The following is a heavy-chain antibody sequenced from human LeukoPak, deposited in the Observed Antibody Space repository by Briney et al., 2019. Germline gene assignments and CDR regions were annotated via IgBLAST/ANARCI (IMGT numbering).Heavy chain of an antibody. CDR3: ANTKVPATIPYYFDY. J-gene: IGHJ4*02. CDR1: GFTFSSYG. CDR2: IRYDGSNK. V-gene: IGHV3-30*02. D-gene: IGHD2-2*01. Sequence: GGSLRLSCAASGFTFSSYGMHWVRQAPGKGLEWVAFIRYDGSNKYYADSVKGRFTISRDNSKNTLYLQMNSLRAEDTAVYYCANTKVPATIPYYFDYWGQGTLVTVSS.